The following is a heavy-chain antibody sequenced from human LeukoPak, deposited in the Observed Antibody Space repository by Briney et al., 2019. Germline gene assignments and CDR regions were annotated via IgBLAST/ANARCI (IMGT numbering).Heavy chain of an antibody. D-gene: IGHD1-14*01. Sequence: GGSLRLSCAASGFTFSSYSMNWVRQAPGKGLEWVPVIYSGGSTYYADSVKGRFTISRDNSKNTLYLQMNSLRAEDTAVYYCAKTERLQGAYWGQGTLVTVSS. CDR2: IYSGGST. J-gene: IGHJ4*02. CDR3: AKTERLQGAY. CDR1: GFTFSSYS. V-gene: IGHV3-66*02.